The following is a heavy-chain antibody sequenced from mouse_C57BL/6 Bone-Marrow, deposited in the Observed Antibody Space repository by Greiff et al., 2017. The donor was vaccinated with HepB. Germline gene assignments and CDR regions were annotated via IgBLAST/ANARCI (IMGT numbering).Heavy chain of an antibody. J-gene: IGHJ4*01. CDR1: GFSFTSYG. Sequence: QVQLKESGPGLVAPSQSLSITCTVSGFSFTSYGVHWVRQPPGKGLEWLVVIWSDGSTTYNSALKSRLSISKDNSKSQVFLKMNSLQTDDTAMYYCARHEKGEIYYGNHYAMDYWGQGTSVTVSS. D-gene: IGHD2-1*01. V-gene: IGHV2-6-1*01. CDR2: IWSDGST. CDR3: ARHEKGEIYYGNHYAMDY.